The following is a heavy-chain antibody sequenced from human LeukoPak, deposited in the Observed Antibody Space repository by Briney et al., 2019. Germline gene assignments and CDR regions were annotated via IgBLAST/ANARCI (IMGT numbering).Heavy chain of an antibody. CDR3: ARVLYGDSLSTFDY. D-gene: IGHD4-17*01. J-gene: IGHJ4*02. V-gene: IGHV3-30*04. CDR1: GFTFSSYA. Sequence: GGSLRLSCAASGFTFSSYAMHWVRQAPGKGLEWVAVISYDGSNKYYADSVKGRFTISRDNSKNTLHLQMNSLRAEDTAVYYCARVLYGDSLSTFDYWGQGTLVTVSS. CDR2: ISYDGSNK.